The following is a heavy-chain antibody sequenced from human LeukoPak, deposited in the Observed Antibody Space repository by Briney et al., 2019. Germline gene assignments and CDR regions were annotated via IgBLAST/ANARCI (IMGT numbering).Heavy chain of an antibody. V-gene: IGHV1-69*02. CDR1: GYTFTGYY. D-gene: IGHD3-3*01. CDR2: IIPILGIA. J-gene: IGHJ5*02. Sequence: GASVKVSCKASGYTFTGYYMHWVRQAPGQGLEWMGRIIPILGIANYAQKFQGRVTITADKSTSTAYMELSSLRSEDTAVYYCAPAPTIFGVAWGQGTLVTVSS. CDR3: APAPTIFGVA.